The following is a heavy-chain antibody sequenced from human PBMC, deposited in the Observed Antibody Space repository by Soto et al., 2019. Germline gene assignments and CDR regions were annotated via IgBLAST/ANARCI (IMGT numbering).Heavy chain of an antibody. CDR3: ARYTVTLDPSLLDS. V-gene: IGHV3-21*01. J-gene: IGHJ4*02. CDR2: ISSSSSYI. Sequence: PGGSLRLSCAASGFAFSNYNMNWVRQAPGKGLEWVSSISSSSSYIYYADSVKGRFTISRDNAKKSLYLQMNSLRAEDTAVYYCARYTVTLDPSLLDSWGQGTLVTVSS. CDR1: GFAFSNYN. D-gene: IGHD4-17*01.